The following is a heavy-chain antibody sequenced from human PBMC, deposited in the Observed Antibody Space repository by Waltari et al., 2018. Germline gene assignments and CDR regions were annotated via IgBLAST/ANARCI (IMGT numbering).Heavy chain of an antibody. CDR2: ISNNGATT. CDR3: ARMRDDY. Sequence: EVQLLESGGNLVQPGGSLGLSCVASGFAFTSHAMTWVRQAPGKGLEWVSFISNNGATTYYADSVKGRFTVSRDNSKNTLYLQMNSLRADDTAVYYCARMRDDYWGQGALVTVSS. CDR1: GFAFTSHA. V-gene: IGHV3-23*01. J-gene: IGHJ4*02.